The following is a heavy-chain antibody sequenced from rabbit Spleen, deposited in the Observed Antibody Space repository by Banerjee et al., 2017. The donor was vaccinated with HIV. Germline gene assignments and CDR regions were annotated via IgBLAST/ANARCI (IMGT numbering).Heavy chain of an antibody. Sequence: QEQLEESGGGLVKPEGSLTLTCKASGFSFSDRDVMCWVRQAPGKGLEWIACINAATGKAVYATWAKGRFTGSKTSSTTVTLQMTSLTAADTATYFCARGYDDYYYGPTTRLDLWGQGTLVTVS. CDR3: ARGYDDYYYGPTTRLDL. CDR1: GFSFSDRDV. V-gene: IGHV1S45*01. J-gene: IGHJ3*01. CDR2: INAATGKA. D-gene: IGHD2-1*01.